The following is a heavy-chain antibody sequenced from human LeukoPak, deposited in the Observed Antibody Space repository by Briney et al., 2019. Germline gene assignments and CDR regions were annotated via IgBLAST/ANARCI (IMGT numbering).Heavy chain of an antibody. J-gene: IGHJ4*02. CDR2: ISSSGDRT. Sequence: GGSLRLSCAASGFTFSSYAMSWVRQAPGKGLEWVSSISSSGDRTFYADSVKDRFTISRDNSENTLYLQMSRLRAEDTAVYYCAKDRPNYHESNGHYYRPNGDYWGQGTLVTVSS. CDR3: AKDRPNYHESNGHYYRPNGDY. D-gene: IGHD3-22*01. CDR1: GFTFSSYA. V-gene: IGHV3-23*01.